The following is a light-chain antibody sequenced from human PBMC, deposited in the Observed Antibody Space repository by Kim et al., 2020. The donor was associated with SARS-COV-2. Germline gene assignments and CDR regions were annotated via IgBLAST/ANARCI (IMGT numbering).Light chain of an antibody. CDR3: QSFDRDVNGYV. Sequence: QRVSISCTGSNSNIGARYDVHWYLQLPGTVPKLLIYGNNNRPSGVPDRFSGSKSGTSASLAITGLQAEDEGDYYCQSFDRDVNGYVFGSGTKVTVL. J-gene: IGLJ1*01. V-gene: IGLV1-40*01. CDR2: GNN. CDR1: NSNIGARYD.